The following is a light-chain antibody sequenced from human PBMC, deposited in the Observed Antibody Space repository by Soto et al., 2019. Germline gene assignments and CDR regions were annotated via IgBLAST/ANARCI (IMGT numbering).Light chain of an antibody. CDR2: KAS. CDR3: QQYNAYPLT. V-gene: IGKV1-5*03. Sequence: DIQMTQSPSTLSASVGDRVTITCRASQSISTWLAWSQQKPGKAPKLLISKASSLEAGVPSRFSGSGSGTEFNITISSLQPDDFARYYCQQYNAYPLTFGGGTAMEIK. J-gene: IGKJ4*01. CDR1: QSISTW.